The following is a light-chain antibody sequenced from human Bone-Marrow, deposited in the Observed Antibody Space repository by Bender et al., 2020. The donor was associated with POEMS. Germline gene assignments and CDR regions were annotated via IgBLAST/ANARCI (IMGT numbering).Light chain of an antibody. V-gene: IGLV1-40*01. CDR1: SSNTGSGYD. J-gene: IGLJ3*02. CDR2: GYI. Sequence: QSVLTQPPSVSGAPGQRVTISCTGSSSNTGSGYDINWYQHLPGTAPKLLIYGYINRPSGVPDRFSGSNSGNTAALTISRVEAGDEADYYCQTWDGSTDQGEFGGGTKLTVL. CDR3: QTWDGSTDQGE.